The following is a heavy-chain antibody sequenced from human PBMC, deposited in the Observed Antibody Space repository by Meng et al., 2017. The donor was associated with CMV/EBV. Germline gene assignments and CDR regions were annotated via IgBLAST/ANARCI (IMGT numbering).Heavy chain of an antibody. J-gene: IGHJ4*02. D-gene: IGHD2-8*01. CDR2: IYYSGST. CDR3: ARDFVLMVYALRYFDY. CDR1: GGSISSSSYY. V-gene: IGHV4-39*07. Sequence: SETLSLTCTVSGGSISSSSYYWGWIRQPPGKGLEWIGSIYYSGSTYYNPSLKSRVTISVDTSKNQFSLKLSSVTAADTAVYYRARDFVLMVYALRYFDYWGQGTLVTVSS.